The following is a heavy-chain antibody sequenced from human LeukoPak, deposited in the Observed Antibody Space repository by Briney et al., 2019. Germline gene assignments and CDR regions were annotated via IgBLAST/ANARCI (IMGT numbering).Heavy chain of an antibody. Sequence: ASVKVSCKATGYTFTRYDINWVRQATGQGLEWMGWMNPKSGNTGYAQKLQGRVTMTTDTSTSTAYMELRSLRSDDTAVYYCARGDNWDYYFYMDVWGKGTTVTVSS. CDR2: MNPKSGNT. V-gene: IGHV1-8*01. CDR3: ARGDNWDYYFYMDV. D-gene: IGHD1-1*01. CDR1: GYTFTRYD. J-gene: IGHJ6*03.